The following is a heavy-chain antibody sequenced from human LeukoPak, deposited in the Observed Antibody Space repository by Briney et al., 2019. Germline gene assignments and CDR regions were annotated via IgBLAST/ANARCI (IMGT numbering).Heavy chain of an antibody. Sequence: GESLKISCKGSGYRFTSYWIGWVRQMPGKGLEWMGIIYPGDYDTRYSPSFQGQVTISADKSINTAYLQWSSLKASDTAMYYCARQHGSGSYYNRAIDYWGQGTLVTVSS. D-gene: IGHD3-10*01. CDR1: GYRFTSYW. CDR3: ARQHGSGSYYNRAIDY. CDR2: IYPGDYDT. J-gene: IGHJ4*02. V-gene: IGHV5-51*01.